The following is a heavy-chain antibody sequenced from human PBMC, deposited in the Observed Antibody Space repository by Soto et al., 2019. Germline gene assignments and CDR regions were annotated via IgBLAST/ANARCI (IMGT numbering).Heavy chain of an antibody. D-gene: IGHD6-13*01. V-gene: IGHV3-23*01. CDR3: AKDRSGSSWYYYYYMDV. CDR1: GFTFSSYA. CDR2: ISGSGGST. Sequence: PGGSLGLSCAASGFTFSSYAMSWVRQAPGKRLEWVSAISGSGGSTYYADSVKGRFTISRDNSKNTLYLQMNSLRAEDTAVYYCAKDRSGSSWYYYYYMDVWGKGTTVTVSS. J-gene: IGHJ6*03.